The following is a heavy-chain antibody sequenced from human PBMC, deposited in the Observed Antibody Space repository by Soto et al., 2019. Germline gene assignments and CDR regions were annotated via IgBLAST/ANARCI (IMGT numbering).Heavy chain of an antibody. V-gene: IGHV1-3*04. CDR3: ASNPTYYYDSSSVPPAFDI. Sequence: ASVKVSCKASGYTFTTHPIHWVRQAPGQRLEWMGGINTVNGKANYAQKLQGRVTITRDTSASTAYMELSSLRSEDTAVYYCASNPTYYYDSSSVPPAFDIWGQGTIVTVSS. CDR2: INTVNGKA. J-gene: IGHJ3*02. D-gene: IGHD3-22*01. CDR1: GYTFTTHP.